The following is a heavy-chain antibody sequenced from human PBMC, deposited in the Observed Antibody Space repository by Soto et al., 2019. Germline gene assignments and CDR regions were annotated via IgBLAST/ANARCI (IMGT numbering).Heavy chain of an antibody. D-gene: IGHD6-13*01. J-gene: IGHJ5*02. V-gene: IGHV4-59*12. CDR2: INYSGST. CDR1: GGSISSYY. Sequence: PSETRSLTCTVSGGSISSYYWSWIRQPPGKGLEWIGDINYSGSTNYNPSLKSRVTISVDTSKNQFSLKLSSVTAADTAVYYCARGKFSGYSSSWYWFDPWGQGTLVTVSS. CDR3: ARGKFSGYSSSWYWFDP.